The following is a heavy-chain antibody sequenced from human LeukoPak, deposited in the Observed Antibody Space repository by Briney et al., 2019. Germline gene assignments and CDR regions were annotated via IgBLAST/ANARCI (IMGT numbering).Heavy chain of an antibody. CDR1: GVSMSSYQ. Sequence: PSETLSLTCTVSGVSMSSYQWSWIRQPPGKGLEWIGHIYYSGSTNYNPSLKSRVTISVDTSKNQFSLKLSSVTAADTAVYYCARGRNLLWFGELSPPYYFDYWGQGTLVTVSS. J-gene: IGHJ4*02. CDR2: IYYSGST. CDR3: ARGRNLLWFGELSPPYYFDY. D-gene: IGHD3-10*01. V-gene: IGHV4-59*01.